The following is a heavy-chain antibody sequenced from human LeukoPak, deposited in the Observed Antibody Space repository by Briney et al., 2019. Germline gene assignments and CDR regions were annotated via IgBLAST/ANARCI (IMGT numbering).Heavy chain of an antibody. CDR2: ISGSGGST. CDR3: AKDLTPFGYDLGGYFDY. CDR1: GFTFSSYA. Sequence: PGGSLRLSCAASGFTFSSYAMSWVRQAPGKGLEWVSAISGSGGSTYYADSVKGRFTISRDNSKNTLYLQMNSLRAEDTAVYYCAKDLTPFGYDLGGYFDYWGQGTLVTVSS. J-gene: IGHJ4*02. V-gene: IGHV3-23*01. D-gene: IGHD5-12*01.